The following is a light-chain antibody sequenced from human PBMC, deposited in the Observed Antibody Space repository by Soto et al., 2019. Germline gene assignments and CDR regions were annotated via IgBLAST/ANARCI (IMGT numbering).Light chain of an antibody. CDR3: AAWDDSLNGPL. J-gene: IGLJ3*02. V-gene: IGLV1-44*01. Sequence: QSVLTQPPSASGTPGQRVTISCSGSSSNIGSNTVNWYQQLPGTAPTLLTYSNNQRPSGVPDRFSGSKSGTSASLAVNGLQSGDEADYYCAAWDDSLNGPLFGGGTKVTVL. CDR1: SSNIGSNT. CDR2: SNN.